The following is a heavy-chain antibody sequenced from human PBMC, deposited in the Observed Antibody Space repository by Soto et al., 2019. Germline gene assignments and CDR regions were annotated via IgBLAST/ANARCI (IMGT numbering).Heavy chain of an antibody. V-gene: IGHV2-5*02. Sequence: KESGPTLVKPTQTLTLTCTFSGFSLSSSGVGVGWIRQPPGKALEWLALVYWDDDKRYSQSLKSRLTITKDTSKNQVVLTMTNMDPVDTATYYCARGTLGMYRDWGQGTLVTVSS. CDR3: ARGTLGMYRD. J-gene: IGHJ4*02. D-gene: IGHD3-16*01. CDR2: VYWDDDK. CDR1: GFSLSSSGVG.